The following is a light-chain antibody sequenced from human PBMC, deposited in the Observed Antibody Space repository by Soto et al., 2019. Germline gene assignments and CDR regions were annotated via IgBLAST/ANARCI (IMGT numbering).Light chain of an antibody. V-gene: IGKV1-6*01. CDR1: QDISND. Sequence: IQMTQSPSYLSASVGDRVTITCRTSQDISNDLDWYQQKPGKAPKLLIYAASRLQSGVPSRFSGSGSGTDFTLTISSLQPEDFATYYCLQDYNYPRTFGQGTKVDIK. J-gene: IGKJ1*01. CDR3: LQDYNYPRT. CDR2: AAS.